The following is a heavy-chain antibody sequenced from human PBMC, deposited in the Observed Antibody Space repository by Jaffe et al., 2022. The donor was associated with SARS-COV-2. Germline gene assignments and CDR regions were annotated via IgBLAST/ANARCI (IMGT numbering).Heavy chain of an antibody. CDR1: GGSISSSGYY. J-gene: IGHJ6*02. CDR2: INYSGKS. CDR3: ARHANLQGGYGMDV. D-gene: IGHD2-15*01. V-gene: IGHV4-39*01. Sequence: HLQLQESGPGLVKPSETLSLTCTVSGGSISSSGYYWAWIRQPPGEGLEWIASINYSGKSFCKPSLESRVTISVDTSRSQISLKLSSVSAADTASYYCARHANLQGGYGMDVWGQGTTVTVSS.